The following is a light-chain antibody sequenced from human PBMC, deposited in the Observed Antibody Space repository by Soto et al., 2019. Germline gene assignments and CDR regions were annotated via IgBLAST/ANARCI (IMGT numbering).Light chain of an antibody. CDR3: QQYHRSSRT. V-gene: IGKV1-5*03. J-gene: IGKJ1*01. CDR2: KAS. CDR1: ESVNIW. Sequence: DIQMTQSPSILSASVGERVTITCRAYESVNIWLAWYQQKPVQAPKLLIQKASTLQSGVPSRFGGGGSGTEFTLTISNLQPEDFATYYCQQYHRSSRTFGQGTKVDIK.